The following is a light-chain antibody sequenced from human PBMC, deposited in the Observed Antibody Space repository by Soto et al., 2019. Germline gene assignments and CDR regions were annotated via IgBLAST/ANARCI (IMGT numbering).Light chain of an antibody. J-gene: IGKJ4*01. CDR1: QSVSYY. V-gene: IGKV3-20*01. Sequence: EIVLTQSPGTLSLSPGERATLSCSASQSVSYYLAWYQQKPGQAPRLLIYGASSRATGIPDRFSGSGSGTDFTLTISRLEPEDFAVYYCQQYGSSLTFGGGTKVDNK. CDR3: QQYGSSLT. CDR2: GAS.